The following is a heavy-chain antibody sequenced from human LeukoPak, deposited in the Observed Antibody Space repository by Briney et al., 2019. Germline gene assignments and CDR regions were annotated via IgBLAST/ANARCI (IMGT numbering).Heavy chain of an antibody. V-gene: IGHV1-46*01. J-gene: IGHJ4*02. Sequence: ASVKVSCKASGYTFTNYYMHWVRQAPGQGLEWMGIINPSGGITGYAQKFQGRLTMTRDTSTSTVYMELSSLRSEDTAVYYCARDLDSSGHGDYFDYWGQGTLVTVSS. CDR2: INPSGGIT. CDR1: GYTFTNYY. CDR3: ARDLDSSGHGDYFDY. D-gene: IGHD6-19*01.